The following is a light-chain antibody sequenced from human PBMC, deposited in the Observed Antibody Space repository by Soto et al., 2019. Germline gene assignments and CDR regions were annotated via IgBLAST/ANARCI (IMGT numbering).Light chain of an antibody. V-gene: IGKV3-20*01. CDR1: QSVISTC. CDR3: QQYRDSLGT. Sequence: DIVLTQSPGTLSFSPGERATLSCGASQSVISTCLSWYQPKPGPAPRLLIYGASRRAPGIPDRFSGRGSGTDFTLTIRRLEPDDFAVYYCQQYRDSLGTFGQGTKVDIK. J-gene: IGKJ1*01. CDR2: GAS.